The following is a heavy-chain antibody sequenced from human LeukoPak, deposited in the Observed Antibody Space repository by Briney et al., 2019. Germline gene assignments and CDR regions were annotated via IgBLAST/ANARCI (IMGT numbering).Heavy chain of an antibody. D-gene: IGHD3-22*01. Sequence: ASVKVSCKASGYSFTNYSISWVRQAPGQGLEWMGWISSYNGNTNYTQNFQGRVTMTTDTSTSTAYMDLRSLRSEDTAVYYCATGWLLKGVGSFDPWGQGTLVTVSS. V-gene: IGHV1-18*01. CDR3: ATGWLLKGVGSFDP. CDR1: GYSFTNYS. CDR2: ISSYNGNT. J-gene: IGHJ5*02.